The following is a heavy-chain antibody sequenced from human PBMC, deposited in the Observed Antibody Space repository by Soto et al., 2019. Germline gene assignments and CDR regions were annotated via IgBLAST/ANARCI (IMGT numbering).Heavy chain of an antibody. CDR2: IYYSGST. CDR1: GGSISSGGYY. CDR3: GISGGWSIFGVVTETHAIDI. Sequence: PSETLSLTCTVSGGSISSGGYYWSWIRQHPGKGLEWIGYIYYSGSTYYNPSLKSRVTISVDTSKNQFSLRLTSVTAADTAVYYCGISGGWSIFGVVTETHAIDIWGQGTMVTVSS. J-gene: IGHJ3*02. V-gene: IGHV4-31*03. D-gene: IGHD3-3*01.